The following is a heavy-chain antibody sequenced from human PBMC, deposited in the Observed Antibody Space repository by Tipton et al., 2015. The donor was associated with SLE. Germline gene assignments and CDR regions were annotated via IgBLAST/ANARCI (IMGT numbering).Heavy chain of an antibody. CDR2: IYYSGST. CDR1: GGSLSSYS. Sequence: TLSLTCTVSGGSLSSYSWSWIRQPPGKGLEWIGYIYYSGSTNYNPSLKSRVTISVDTSKNQFSLKLSSVTAADTAVYYCASGGYGSGSHYLGGWFDPWGRGTLVTVSS. CDR3: ASGGYGSGSHYLGGWFDP. V-gene: IGHV4-59*01. J-gene: IGHJ5*02. D-gene: IGHD3-10*01.